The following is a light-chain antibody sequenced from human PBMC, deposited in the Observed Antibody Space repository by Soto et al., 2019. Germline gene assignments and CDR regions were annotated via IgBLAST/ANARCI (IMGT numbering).Light chain of an antibody. Sequence: DIVMTQSPDALAGSLAERATINCKSSQSVLYSSNNKNYVAWYQQKRGQPPKRLIYWAATREYGVPDRFSGSGSGTDVTLTLSSLHAEDVAVYYCQQYYSTALLGHGTKVDIK. V-gene: IGKV4-1*01. J-gene: IGKJ3*01. CDR1: QSVLYSSNNKNY. CDR3: QQYYSTAL. CDR2: WAA.